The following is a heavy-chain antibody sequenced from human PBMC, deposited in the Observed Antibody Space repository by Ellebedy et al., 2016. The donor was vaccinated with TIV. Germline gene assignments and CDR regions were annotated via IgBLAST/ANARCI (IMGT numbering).Heavy chain of an antibody. J-gene: IGHJ4*02. CDR3: ARDPGGSSSSGPLDY. V-gene: IGHV1-2*02. CDR2: INPNNSDT. D-gene: IGHD6-6*01. CDR1: GYTFSGYY. Sequence: ASVKVSCKASGYTFSGYYVHWVRQAPGQGLEWMGWINPNNSDTKYAQKFQGRVTMTRDTSISTAYMELSRLRSDDTAVYYCARDPGGSSSSGPLDYWGQGTLVTVSS.